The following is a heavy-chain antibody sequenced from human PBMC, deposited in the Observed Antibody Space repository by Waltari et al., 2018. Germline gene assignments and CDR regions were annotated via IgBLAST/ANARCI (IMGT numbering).Heavy chain of an antibody. V-gene: IGHV1-24*01. Sequence: QVQVVQSGAEVKKPGASVKVSCKVSGYTLAGFSIDRVRRAPGKGLEWMGRLDPKDGHAVLAQNFQGRVTMTEDSSTDTAYMELSSLRPEDTALYYCHLTGRNIVVMAATSPSFYSYIDVWGRGTTVTVSS. J-gene: IGHJ6*03. CDR1: GYTLAGFS. D-gene: IGHD2-15*01. CDR2: LDPKDGHA. CDR3: HLTGRNIVVMAATSPSFYSYIDV.